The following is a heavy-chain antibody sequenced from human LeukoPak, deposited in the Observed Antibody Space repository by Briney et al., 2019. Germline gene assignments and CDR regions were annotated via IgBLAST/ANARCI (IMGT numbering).Heavy chain of an antibody. Sequence: SETLSLTCTVSGGSISSYYWSWIRQPPGKGLGWIGYIYYSGSTNYNPSLKSRVTISVDTSKNQFSLKLSSVTAADTAVYYCARGGRRYFDWLRGSLFDYWGQGTLVTVSS. CDR3: ARGGRRYFDWLRGSLFDY. D-gene: IGHD3-9*01. V-gene: IGHV4-59*01. CDR1: GGSISSYY. J-gene: IGHJ4*02. CDR2: IYYSGST.